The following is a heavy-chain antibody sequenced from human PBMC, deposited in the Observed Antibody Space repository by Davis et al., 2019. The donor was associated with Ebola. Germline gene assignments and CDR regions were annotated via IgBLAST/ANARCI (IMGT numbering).Heavy chain of an antibody. V-gene: IGHV4-59*06. CDR1: GGSISSYY. D-gene: IGHD3-22*01. J-gene: IGHJ6*04. CDR3: ARERQVVTQYYYYYYGMDV. CDR2: IYYSGST. Sequence: PSETLSLTCTVSGGSISSYYWSWIRQHPGKGLEWIGYIYYSGSTYYNPSLKSRVTISVDTSKNQFSLKLSSVTAADTAVYYCARERQVVTQYYYYYYGMDVWGKGTTVTVSS.